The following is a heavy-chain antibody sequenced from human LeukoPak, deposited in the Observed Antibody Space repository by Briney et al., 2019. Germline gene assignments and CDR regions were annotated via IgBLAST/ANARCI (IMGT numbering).Heavy chain of an antibody. V-gene: IGHV1-2*02. CDR2: INPNSGGT. J-gene: IGHJ3*02. CDR1: GYTFTGYY. Sequence: ASVKVSCKASGYTFTGYYMHWVRQAPGQGLEWMGWINPNSGGTNYAQKFQGRVTITADKSTSTAYMELSSLRSEDTAVYYCALTSSSWYNNAFDIWDQGTMVTVSS. CDR3: ALTSSSWYNNAFDI. D-gene: IGHD6-13*01.